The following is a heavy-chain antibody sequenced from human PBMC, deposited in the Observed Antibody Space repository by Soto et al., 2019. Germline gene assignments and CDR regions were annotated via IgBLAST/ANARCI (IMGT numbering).Heavy chain of an antibody. V-gene: IGHV4-31*03. CDR1: GGSISSGAYY. J-gene: IGHJ4*02. Sequence: QVQLQESGPGLVKPSQTLSLTCTVSGGSISSGAYYWTWIRQYPGKGLEWIGYIYYSGSTYYNPSLKSRVTISVDTSKNQFSLKQSSVTAADTAVYYCARIKGGAAGNFDFWGQGTLVTVSS. CDR2: IYYSGST. CDR3: ARIKGGAAGNFDF. D-gene: IGHD6-13*01.